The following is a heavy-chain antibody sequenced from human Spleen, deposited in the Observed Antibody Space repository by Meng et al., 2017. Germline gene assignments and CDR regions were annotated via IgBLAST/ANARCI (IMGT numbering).Heavy chain of an antibody. D-gene: IGHD1-1*01. J-gene: IGHJ4*02. Sequence: SETLSLTCTVSGGSASSGSYYWSWIRQPPGKGLEWIGYIYYSGSTNYNPSLKSRVTISVDTSKNQFSLKLSSVTAADTAVYYCVKSNTRATGNLDYWGQGALVTVSS. CDR3: VKSNTRATGNLDY. CDR1: GGSASSGSYY. V-gene: IGHV4-61*01. CDR2: IYYSGST.